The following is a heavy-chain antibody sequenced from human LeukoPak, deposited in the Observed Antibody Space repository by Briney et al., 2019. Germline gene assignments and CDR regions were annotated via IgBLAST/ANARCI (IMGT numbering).Heavy chain of an antibody. Sequence: ASVKVSCKASEYTFTSHYMHWVRQAPGQGLEWMGIINPSGGNTNYAQKFQGRVTMTRDTSTSTAYMELSSLRSEDTAMYYCARGRTGSYYDSSGYFDYWGQGALVTVSS. J-gene: IGHJ4*02. CDR2: INPSGGNT. V-gene: IGHV1-46*01. D-gene: IGHD3-22*01. CDR1: EYTFTSHY. CDR3: ARGRTGSYYDSSGYFDY.